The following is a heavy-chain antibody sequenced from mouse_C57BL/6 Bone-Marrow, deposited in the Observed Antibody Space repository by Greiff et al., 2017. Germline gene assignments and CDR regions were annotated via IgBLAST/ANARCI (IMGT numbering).Heavy chain of an antibody. CDR1: GFTFSDYG. J-gene: IGHJ4*01. CDR2: ISSGSSTI. CDR3: ARQGTTDAMDY. V-gene: IGHV5-17*01. D-gene: IGHD1-1*01. Sequence: EVMLVESGGGLVKPGGSLKLSCAASGFTFSDYGMHWVRQAPEKGLEWVAYISSGSSTIYYADTVKGRFTISRDNAENTLFLQMTSLRSEDTAIYYCARQGTTDAMDYEGQGTSVTVTS.